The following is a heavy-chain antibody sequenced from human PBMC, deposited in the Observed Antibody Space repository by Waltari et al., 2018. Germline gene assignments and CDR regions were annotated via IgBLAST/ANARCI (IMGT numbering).Heavy chain of an antibody. V-gene: IGHV3-53*01. J-gene: IGHJ4*02. CDR3: ARDPRGYIDY. CDR2: VYSGGST. CDR1: GFNVSNNY. D-gene: IGHD6-6*01. Sequence: EMQLVESGGGLIQPGGSLRLSCAASGFNVSNNYMSWVRQAPGKGLEWVSVVYSGGSTYYSDSVKGRFTISRDNAKNSLYLQMNSLRAEYTAVYYCARDPRGYIDYWGQGTLVTVSS.